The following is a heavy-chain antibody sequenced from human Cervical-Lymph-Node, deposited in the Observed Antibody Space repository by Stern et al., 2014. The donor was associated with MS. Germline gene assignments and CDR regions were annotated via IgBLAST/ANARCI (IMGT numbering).Heavy chain of an antibody. Sequence: VQLVESGGGVVQPGTSLRLSCAASGFTFSSYGMHWVRQAPGKGLEWVALAWYDGSTAYYINSVKGRFTISRDNSKNTLFLQMNSLTAEDTAVYYCARGHIPYAYNYLFDYWGQGTLVTVSS. V-gene: IGHV3-33*01. CDR2: AWYDGSTA. CDR1: GFTFSSYG. CDR3: ARGHIPYAYNYLFDY. D-gene: IGHD5-24*01. J-gene: IGHJ4*02.